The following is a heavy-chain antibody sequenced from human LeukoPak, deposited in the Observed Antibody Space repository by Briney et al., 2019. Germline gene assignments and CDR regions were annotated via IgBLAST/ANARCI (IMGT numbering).Heavy chain of an antibody. Sequence: GGSLRLSCVASANYWMHWVRQAPGKGLVWVSHINSDGSWTSYADSVKGRSTISKDNAKNTVYLQMNSLRAEDTAVYYCVSFYETYWGRGTLVTVSS. CDR3: VSFYETY. V-gene: IGHV3-74*01. D-gene: IGHD2/OR15-2a*01. CDR1: ANYW. J-gene: IGHJ4*02. CDR2: INSDGSWT.